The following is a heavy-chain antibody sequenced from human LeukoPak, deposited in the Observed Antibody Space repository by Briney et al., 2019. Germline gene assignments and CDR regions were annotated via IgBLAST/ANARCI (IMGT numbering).Heavy chain of an antibody. CDR1: GGSISRYY. Sequence: SETLSLTCTVSGGSISRYYWSWIRQPPGKGLEWIVYISYSGSTNNNPSLKSRVTISVDTSKNQFSMKLASVTAADTAVYYCARDTLVRGSYYDWGQGTLVTVSS. D-gene: IGHD1-26*01. J-gene: IGHJ4*02. V-gene: IGHV4-59*01. CDR2: ISYSGST. CDR3: ARDTLVRGSYYD.